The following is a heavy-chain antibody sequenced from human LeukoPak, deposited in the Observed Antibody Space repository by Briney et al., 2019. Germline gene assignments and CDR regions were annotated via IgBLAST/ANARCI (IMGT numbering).Heavy chain of an antibody. CDR2: ISGSGGST. CDR3: AKFLPTHIVVANYYFDY. CDR1: GFTFSSYA. J-gene: IGHJ4*02. D-gene: IGHD2-21*01. Sequence: PGGSLRLSCAASGFTFSSYAMSWVRQAPGKGLEWVSAISGSGGSTYYADSVKGLFTISRDNSKNTLYLQMNSLRAEDTAVYYCAKFLPTHIVVANYYFDYWGQGTLVTVSS. V-gene: IGHV3-23*01.